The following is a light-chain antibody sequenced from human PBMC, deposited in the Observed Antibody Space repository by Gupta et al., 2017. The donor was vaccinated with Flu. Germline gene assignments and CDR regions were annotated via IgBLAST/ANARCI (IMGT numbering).Light chain of an antibody. V-gene: IGLV2-14*01. CDR2: EVY. J-gene: IGLJ1*01. CDR3: ISYTSRTSFV. Sequence: QSALTQPASLSGSPGQSITIPCTGTSSDLNDYTSVPWYQRHPGKAPKLIIFEVYNRSSGVSNRFSGSKSGNTASLTISGLQAEDEATYYCISYTSRTSFVFGTGTEVSVL. CDR1: SSDLNDYTS.